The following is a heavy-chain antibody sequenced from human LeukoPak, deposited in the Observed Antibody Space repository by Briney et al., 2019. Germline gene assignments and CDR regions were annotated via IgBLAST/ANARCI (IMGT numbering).Heavy chain of an antibody. CDR2: INPNSGGT. CDR3: ARIDYGSGSYYNSGWFDP. V-gene: IGHV1-2*02. J-gene: IGHJ5*02. CDR1: GYTFTGYY. D-gene: IGHD3-10*01. Sequence: ASVKVSCKASGYTFTGYYMHWVRQAPGQGLEWMGWINPNSGGTNYAQKFQGRVTMTRDTSISTPYMELSRLRSDDTAVYYCARIDYGSGSYYNSGWFDPWGQGTLVTVSS.